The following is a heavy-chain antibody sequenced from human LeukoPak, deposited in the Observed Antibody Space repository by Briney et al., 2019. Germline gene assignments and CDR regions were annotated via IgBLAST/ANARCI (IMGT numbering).Heavy chain of an antibody. V-gene: IGHV3-74*01. CDR2: IDSDGNSA. J-gene: IGHJ5*02. D-gene: IGHD4-23*01. CDR3: VRHWVNSGRHWFDP. Sequence: GGSLGLSCAAAGTSFSSYWMHWGRQAPGKGLVWVSRIDSDGNSAFYADSVRGGFTISSDNAKNILYLQINSLRVEDTSVYYCVRHWVNSGRHWFDPWGQGTLVTVS. CDR1: GTSFSSYW.